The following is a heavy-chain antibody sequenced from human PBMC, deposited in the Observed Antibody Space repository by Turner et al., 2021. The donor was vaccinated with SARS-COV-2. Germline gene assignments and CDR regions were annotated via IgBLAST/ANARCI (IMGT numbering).Heavy chain of an antibody. Sequence: QVQLVESGGGVVQPGRSLRLSCAASGFTFSSYGMHWVRQAAGKGLEWVAVISYDGSNKYYADSVKGRFTISRDNSKNTLYLQMNSLRAEDTAVYYCAKQLGLYSNPMYYFDYWGQGTLVTVSS. V-gene: IGHV3-30*18. D-gene: IGHD4-4*01. CDR1: GFTFSSYG. J-gene: IGHJ4*02. CDR2: ISYDGSNK. CDR3: AKQLGLYSNPMYYFDY.